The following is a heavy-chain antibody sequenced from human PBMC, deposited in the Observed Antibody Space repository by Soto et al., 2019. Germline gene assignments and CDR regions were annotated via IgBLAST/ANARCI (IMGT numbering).Heavy chain of an antibody. D-gene: IGHD1-26*01. J-gene: IGHJ4*01. CDR3: ARSSGTYSDFDY. V-gene: IGHV1-2*02. Sequence: QVHLVQSGAEVKKSGASVKVSCEASGYSFTAYCVHWVRQAPGQGLEWMGWINPNSGGTNYTQRFQGRVAMTTDTSTNTAYMGLNSLKSDDTALYFCARSSGTYSDFDYWGQGTQVTVSS. CDR2: INPNSGGT. CDR1: GYSFTAYC.